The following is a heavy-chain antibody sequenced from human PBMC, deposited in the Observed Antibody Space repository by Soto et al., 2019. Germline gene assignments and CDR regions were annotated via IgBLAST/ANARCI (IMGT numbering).Heavy chain of an antibody. J-gene: IGHJ6*02. D-gene: IGHD3-16*01. Sequence: QVQLVQSGAEVKKPGSSVKVSCKASGGTFSSYAISWVRQAPGQGLEWMGGIIPIFGTANYAQKFQGRVTITADKSTSTDYKELSSLRTEDTAVYYYAQSPRAANTTCLTPWGGRIYSMDVWGQGTTVTDSS. CDR2: IIPIFGTA. CDR3: AQSPRAANTTCLTPWGGRIYSMDV. CDR1: GGTFSSYA. V-gene: IGHV1-69*06.